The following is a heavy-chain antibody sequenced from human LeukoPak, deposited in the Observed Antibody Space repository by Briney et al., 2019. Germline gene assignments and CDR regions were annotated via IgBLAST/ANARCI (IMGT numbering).Heavy chain of an antibody. CDR3: ASAMLAGKASYYYMDV. CDR1: GGTLSSYA. CDR2: IIPIFGTA. D-gene: IGHD6-19*01. J-gene: IGHJ6*03. Sequence: ASVKVSCKASGGTLSSYAISWVRQAPGQGLEWMGRIIPIFGTANYAQKFQGRVTITTDESTSTAYMELSSLRSEDTAVYYCASAMLAGKASYYYMDVWGKGTTVTVSS. V-gene: IGHV1-69*05.